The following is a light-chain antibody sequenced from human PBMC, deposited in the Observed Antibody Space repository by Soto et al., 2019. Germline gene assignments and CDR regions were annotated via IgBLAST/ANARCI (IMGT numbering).Light chain of an antibody. J-gene: IGKJ4*01. Sequence: EIVLTQSPGTLSLSPGGRATLSCRASQSVSSSYLAWYQQKPGQAPRLLIYGASIRATGIPDRFSGRGSGTDFPLTIIRLEPEDFAMYYCQQYGSSPLTFGGGTKVEIK. CDR2: GAS. CDR1: QSVSSSY. CDR3: QQYGSSPLT. V-gene: IGKV3-20*01.